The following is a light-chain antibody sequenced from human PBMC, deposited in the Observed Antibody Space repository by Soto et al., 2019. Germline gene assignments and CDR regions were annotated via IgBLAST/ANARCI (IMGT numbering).Light chain of an antibody. CDR1: QSVSSY. CDR3: QQRSNCPLT. J-gene: IGKJ1*01. Sequence: EIVLTQSPATLSLSPGERATLSCRASQSVSSYFAWYQQKPGQAPRLLIYDASNRATGIPARFSGSGSGTDFTLTISSLEPEDFAVYYCQQRSNCPLTFSQGIKVDIK. CDR2: DAS. V-gene: IGKV3-11*01.